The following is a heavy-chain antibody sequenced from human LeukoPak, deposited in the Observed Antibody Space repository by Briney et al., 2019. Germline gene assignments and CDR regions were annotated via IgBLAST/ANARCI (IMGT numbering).Heavy chain of an antibody. CDR3: AKSRSGWYSPFDY. CDR1: GFTFSSYG. CDR2: FGSSGGST. V-gene: IGHV3-23*01. D-gene: IGHD6-19*01. Sequence: GGSLRLSCAASGFTFSSYGMTWVRQAPGKGLEWVSTFGSSGGSTYYADSVKGRFTISRDNSKNTLYLQMNSLRAEDTAVYYCAKSRSGWYSPFDYWGQGTLVTVSS. J-gene: IGHJ4*02.